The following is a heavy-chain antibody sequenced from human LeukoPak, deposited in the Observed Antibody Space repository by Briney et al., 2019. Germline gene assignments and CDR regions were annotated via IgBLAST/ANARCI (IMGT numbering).Heavy chain of an antibody. Sequence: GGSLRLSCAASGFTFSSYGMHWVRQAPGKGLEWVSSISSSSSYIYYADSVKGRFTISRDNAKNSLYLQMNSLRAEDTAVYYCASHLRNPATATVGFDYWGQGTLVTVSS. V-gene: IGHV3-21*01. CDR3: ASHLRNPATATVGFDY. CDR2: ISSSSSYI. D-gene: IGHD4-23*01. J-gene: IGHJ4*02. CDR1: GFTFSSYG.